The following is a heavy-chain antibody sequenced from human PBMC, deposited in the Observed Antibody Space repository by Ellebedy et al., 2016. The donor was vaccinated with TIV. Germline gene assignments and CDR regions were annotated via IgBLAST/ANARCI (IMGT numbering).Heavy chain of an antibody. J-gene: IGHJ3*02. CDR2: IIPILGIA. CDR3: ARESRDSGAFDI. CDR1: GGTFSSYA. V-gene: IGHV1-69*04. D-gene: IGHD2-15*01. Sequence: SVKVSXXASGGTFSSYAISWVRQAPGQGLEWMGRIIPILGIANYAQKFQGRVTITADKSTSTAYMELSSLRSEDTAVYYCARESRDSGAFDIWGQGTMVTVSS.